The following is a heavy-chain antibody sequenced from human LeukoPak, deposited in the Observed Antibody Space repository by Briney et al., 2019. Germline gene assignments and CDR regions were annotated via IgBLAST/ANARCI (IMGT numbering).Heavy chain of an antibody. CDR2: ISSSSSTI. CDR3: ARGPGHDFFDY. V-gene: IGHV3-48*01. Sequence: GGSLRLSCAASGFTFSSYSMNWVRQAPGKGLEWVSYISSSSSTIYYADSVKGRFTISRDNAKNSLYLQMNSLRAEDTAVYYCARGPGHDFFDYWGQGTLVTVSS. CDR1: GFTFSSYS. D-gene: IGHD1-14*01. J-gene: IGHJ4*02.